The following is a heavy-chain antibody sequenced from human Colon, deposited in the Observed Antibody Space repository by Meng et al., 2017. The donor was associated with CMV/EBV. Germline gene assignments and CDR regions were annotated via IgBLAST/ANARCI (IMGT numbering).Heavy chain of an antibody. Sequence: GSLRLSCIVSDGSISDHYWSWVRQSPVKGLESVGYIYKTGVTNYNPSIKGRATMSLDTSKNQFSLRLTSVTAADTAVYYCAKTARIPTDWSQGTLVTVSS. CDR3: AKTARIPTD. CDR1: DGSISDHY. D-gene: IGHD2-21*01. V-gene: IGHV4-59*11. J-gene: IGHJ1*01. CDR2: IYKTGVT.